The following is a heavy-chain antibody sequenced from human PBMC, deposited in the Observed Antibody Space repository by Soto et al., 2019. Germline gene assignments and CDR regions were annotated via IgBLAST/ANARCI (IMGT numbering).Heavy chain of an antibody. D-gene: IGHD3-16*01. CDR1: GYTFPSYD. V-gene: IGHV1-18*01. CDR3: AGGGAFGI. J-gene: IGHJ3*02. CDR2: ISGNNGNT. Sequence: ASVKVSCKTAGYTFPSYDISWVRQAPGQGLEWMGWISGNNGNTNYAQKFQGRVTMTTDTSTSTAYMELLSLTSDDTAEYYCAGGGAFGIWGQGTMVTVSS.